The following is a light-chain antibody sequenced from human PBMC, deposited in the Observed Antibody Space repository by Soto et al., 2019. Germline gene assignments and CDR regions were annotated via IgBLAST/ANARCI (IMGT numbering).Light chain of an antibody. V-gene: IGKV3-20*01. CDR2: GAS. CDR1: QSVSKNF. J-gene: IGKJ4*01. Sequence: EIVLTQSPGTLSLSPGERATLSCRASQSVSKNFLAWYQQKPGQAPRLLINGASNRATGIPDRLSGSGSGTDVSLTIDRLEPEDFAVYFCQQYGSLPPTFGGGMKVAIK. CDR3: QQYGSLPPT.